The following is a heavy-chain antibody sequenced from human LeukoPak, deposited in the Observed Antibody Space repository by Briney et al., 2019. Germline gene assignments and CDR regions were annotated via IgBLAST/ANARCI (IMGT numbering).Heavy chain of an antibody. CDR1: GGSISTYY. D-gene: IGHD3-22*01. V-gene: IGHV4-59*01. Sequence: SETLSLTCSVSGGSISTYYWSWVRQPPGKGLEWIGYIYNSGSTTYNPSLKSRVTISVDTSKNQFSLKLSSVTAADTAVYYCARTRLNSSGYYGGYWFDPWGQGTLVTVSS. J-gene: IGHJ5*02. CDR3: ARTRLNSSGYYGGYWFDP. CDR2: IYNSGST.